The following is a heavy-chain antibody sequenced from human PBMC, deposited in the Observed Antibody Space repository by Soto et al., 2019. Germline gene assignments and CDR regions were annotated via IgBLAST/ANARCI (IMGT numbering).Heavy chain of an antibody. CDR3: AKERLARGFDS. V-gene: IGHV3-23*01. Sequence: EVQLLDSGGGLVQPGGSRRLSCVASGFTFSNYAMNWVRQAPGKGLEWVLGISGGGDNTYYADSVKGRFTISRDNSKNTVFLQMNSLRAEDTAVYYCAKERLARGFDSWGQGTLVTVSS. CDR2: ISGGGDNT. J-gene: IGHJ4*02. CDR1: GFTFSNYA.